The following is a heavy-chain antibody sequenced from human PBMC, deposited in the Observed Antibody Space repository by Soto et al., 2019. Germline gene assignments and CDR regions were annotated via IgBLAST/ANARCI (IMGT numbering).Heavy chain of an antibody. Sequence: SETLSLTCTVSGGSISSSSYYWGWIRQPPGKGLEWIGSIYYSGSTYYNPSLKSRVTISVDTSKNQFSLKLSSVTAADTAVYYCARRLGSAWYPSDYWGQGPLVTVSS. J-gene: IGHJ4*02. D-gene: IGHD6-19*01. CDR2: IYYSGST. V-gene: IGHV4-39*01. CDR3: ARRLGSAWYPSDY. CDR1: GGSISSSSYY.